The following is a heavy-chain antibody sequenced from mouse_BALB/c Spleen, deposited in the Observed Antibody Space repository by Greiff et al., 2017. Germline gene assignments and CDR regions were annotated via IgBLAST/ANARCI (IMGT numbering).Heavy chain of an antibody. Sequence: EVKLVESGGGLVKPGGSLKLSCAASGFTFSSYAMSWVRQTPEKRLEWVASISSGGSTYYPDSVKGRFTISRDNARNILYLQMSSLRSEDTAMYYCARTSIRDAMDYWGQGTSVTVSS. J-gene: IGHJ4*01. D-gene: IGHD2-10*02. CDR3: ARTSIRDAMDY. V-gene: IGHV5-6-5*01. CDR2: ISSGGST. CDR1: GFTFSSYA.